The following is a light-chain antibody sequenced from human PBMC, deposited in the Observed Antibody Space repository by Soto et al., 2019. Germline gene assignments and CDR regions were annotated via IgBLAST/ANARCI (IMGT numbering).Light chain of an antibody. V-gene: IGKV3-20*01. CDR3: QDYGTSWT. Sequence: EIVMTQSPATLSVSPGERATLSCRASQSVSRDLAWYQQKPGQAPRLLIYGASNRATGIPDRFSGSGSGTDFTLTISRLEPEDFAVYYCQDYGTSWTFGQGTKVDIK. J-gene: IGKJ1*01. CDR2: GAS. CDR1: QSVSRD.